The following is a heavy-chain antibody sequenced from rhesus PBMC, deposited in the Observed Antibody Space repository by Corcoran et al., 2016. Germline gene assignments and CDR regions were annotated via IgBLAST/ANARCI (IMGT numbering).Heavy chain of an antibody. CDR2: IRSGGTT. Sequence: QVQLQQWGEGLVKPSETLSLTCAVYDGSISGYWWGWIRQPPGKGLGWIGRIRSGGTTNYNPSFKSRVTISIDTSKNQFSLKLSSVTAADTAVYYCARQSSSMAEGLDSWGQGVVVTVSS. V-gene: IGHV4-160*01. CDR1: DGSISGYW. D-gene: IGHD4-4*01. CDR3: ARQSSSMAEGLDS. J-gene: IGHJ6*01.